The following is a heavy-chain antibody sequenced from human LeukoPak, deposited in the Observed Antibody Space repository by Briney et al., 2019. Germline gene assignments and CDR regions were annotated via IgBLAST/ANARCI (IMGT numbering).Heavy chain of an antibody. Sequence: GGSLRLSCAASGFKFDGYAMHWVRQAPGKGLEWVSGISWNSGTTAYADSVKGRFTISRDNSKNTLYLQMNSLRAEDTAVYYCAKDYSSGWYGYCMDVWGKGTTVTISS. D-gene: IGHD6-19*01. J-gene: IGHJ6*03. CDR3: AKDYSSGWYGYCMDV. CDR2: ISWNSGTT. V-gene: IGHV3-9*01. CDR1: GFKFDGYA.